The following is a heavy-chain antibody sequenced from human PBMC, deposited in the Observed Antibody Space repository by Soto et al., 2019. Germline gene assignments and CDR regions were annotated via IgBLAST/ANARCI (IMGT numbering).Heavy chain of an antibody. CDR1: GFTFSSYG. J-gene: IGHJ6*02. CDR2: ISNDGSNK. V-gene: IGHV3-30*18. Sequence: QVQLVESGGGVVQPGRSLRLSCAASGFTFSSYGMHWVRQAPGKGLEWVAVISNDGSNKYYADSVKGRFTISRDNSKNTLYLQMISLRAEVTALYYCAKDLAGWALRPYYGMDVWGQGTTVTVSS. CDR3: AKDLAGWALRPYYGMDV. D-gene: IGHD1-26*01.